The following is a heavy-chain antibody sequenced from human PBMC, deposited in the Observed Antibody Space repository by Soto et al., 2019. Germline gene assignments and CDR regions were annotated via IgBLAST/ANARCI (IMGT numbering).Heavy chain of an antibody. Sequence: EVQLLESGGGLVQPGGSLRLSCAASGFTFSSYAMSWVRQAPGKGLEWVSAISGSGDSTYYADAVKGRFTISRENSQNTLYLPMNSLSAEDTAVYYCAKRTVGWYFDLWGRGTLVTVSS. J-gene: IGHJ2*01. CDR1: GFTFSSYA. CDR3: AKRTVGWYFDL. D-gene: IGHD4-17*01. CDR2: ISGSGDST. V-gene: IGHV3-23*01.